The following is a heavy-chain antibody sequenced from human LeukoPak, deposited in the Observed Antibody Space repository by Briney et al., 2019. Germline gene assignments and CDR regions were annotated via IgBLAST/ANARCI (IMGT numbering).Heavy chain of an antibody. CDR2: TYYRSKWYN. J-gene: IGHJ4*02. Sequence: SQTLSLTCAISGDSVSSNSDAWDWIRQSPSRGLEWLGRTYYRSKWYNDYAVSVKSRITINPDTSKNQFSLQLNSVTPEDTAVYYCARERGLDLAAAVFDYWGQGTLVTVSS. CDR1: GDSVSSNSDA. V-gene: IGHV6-1*01. CDR3: ARERGLDLAAAVFDY. D-gene: IGHD6-25*01.